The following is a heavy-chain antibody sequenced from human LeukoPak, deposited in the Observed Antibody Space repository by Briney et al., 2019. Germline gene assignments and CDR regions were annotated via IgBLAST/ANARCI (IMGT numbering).Heavy chain of an antibody. J-gene: IGHJ3*02. CDR2: IYDSGST. CDR3: ARDRVGGARAAFDI. Sequence: PSETLSLTCTVSGGSISSYYWSWIRQPPGRGLEWIGFIYDSGSTNYNPSLESRVTISVDRSKNQFSLKLNSVTAADTAVYYCARDRVGGARAAFDIWGQGTMVTASS. V-gene: IGHV4-59*13. D-gene: IGHD1-26*01. CDR1: GGSISSYY.